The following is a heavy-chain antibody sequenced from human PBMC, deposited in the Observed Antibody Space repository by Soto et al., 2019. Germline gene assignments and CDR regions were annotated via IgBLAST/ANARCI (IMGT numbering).Heavy chain of an antibody. D-gene: IGHD1-26*01. Sequence: EVQLLESGGGLVQPGGSLRLSCAASGFTFSSYAMSWVRQAPGKGLEWVSAISGSGGSTYYADSVKGRFTISRDNSKNTLYQQMNSLRAEDTAVYYCAKDRRGSYGEEPYYYGMDVWGQGTTVTVSS. V-gene: IGHV3-23*01. CDR3: AKDRRGSYGEEPYYYGMDV. J-gene: IGHJ6*02. CDR2: ISGSGGST. CDR1: GFTFSSYA.